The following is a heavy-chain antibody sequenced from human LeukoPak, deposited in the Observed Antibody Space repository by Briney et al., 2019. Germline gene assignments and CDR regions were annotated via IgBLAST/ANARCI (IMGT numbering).Heavy chain of an antibody. V-gene: IGHV3-11*04. J-gene: IGHJ4*02. CDR3: ARKDFSSGSFTY. CDR2: IGLHGYPL. D-gene: IGHD3-22*01. Sequence: GGSLRLSCAVSGFTFSIYYMSWIRQAPGKGLEWISYIGLHGYPLDYADSVKGRFTISRDNAQNSLYLDMSSLRAEDTAVYYCARKDFSSGSFTYWGQGTPVTVSS. CDR1: GFTFSIYY.